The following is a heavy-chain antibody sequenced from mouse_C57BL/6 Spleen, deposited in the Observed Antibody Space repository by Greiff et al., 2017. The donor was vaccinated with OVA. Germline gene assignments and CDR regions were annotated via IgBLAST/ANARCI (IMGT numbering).Heavy chain of an antibody. J-gene: IGHJ2*01. D-gene: IGHD1-1*01. Sequence: QVQLQQSGAELVRPGASVTLSCKASGYTFTDYEMHWVKQTPVHGLEWIGAIDPETGGTAYNQKFKGKAILTADKSSSTAYMELRSLTSEDSAVYYCTRGEDYYYFDYWGQGTTLTVSS. CDR1: GYTFTDYE. CDR2: IDPETGGT. V-gene: IGHV1-15*01. CDR3: TRGEDYYYFDY.